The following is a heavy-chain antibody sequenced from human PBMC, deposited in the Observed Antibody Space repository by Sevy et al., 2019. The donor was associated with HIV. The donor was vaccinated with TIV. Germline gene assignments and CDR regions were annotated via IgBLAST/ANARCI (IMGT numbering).Heavy chain of an antibody. CDR3: ARARFGFRERYFNY. CDR1: GFTFSSYW. V-gene: IGHV3-7*01. D-gene: IGHD1-1*01. Sequence: GGSLRLSCAVSGFTFSSYWMTWVRQAPGKGLEWVANIKQDGSEKYYVESVKGRFTISRDNANNSLYLQMNSLRAEDTALYYCARARFGFRERYFNYWGQGTLVTVSS. J-gene: IGHJ4*02. CDR2: IKQDGSEK.